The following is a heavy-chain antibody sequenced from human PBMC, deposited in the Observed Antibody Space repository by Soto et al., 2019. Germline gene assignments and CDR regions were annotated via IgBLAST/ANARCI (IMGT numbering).Heavy chain of an antibody. CDR2: IXYDGSNK. V-gene: IGHV3-30-3*01. CDR1: GFTFSSYA. CDR3: ARPXXXXXXXCXSTSCIAGMDV. Sequence: QVQLVESGGGVVQPGRSLRLSCAASGFTFSSYAMHWVRQAPGKGLEWVAVIXYDGSNKYYADSVKGRFTISRDNSKNTLYLQMNSXRXEDTAVYYCARPXXXXXXXCXSTSCIAGMDVWGQGTTVTVSS. D-gene: IGHD2-2*01. J-gene: IGHJ6*02.